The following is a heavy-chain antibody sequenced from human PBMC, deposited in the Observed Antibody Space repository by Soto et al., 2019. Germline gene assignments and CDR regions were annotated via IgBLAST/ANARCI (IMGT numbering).Heavy chain of an antibody. CDR1: GGSITTNGHY. CDR3: AREQWGFDS. V-gene: IGHV4-31*03. J-gene: IGHJ4*02. Sequence: QVQLQESGPELVKPSQTLSLTCSVSGGSITTNGHYWTWIRQHPGQGLEWIAYIYYTGNSYLNPSLKSRLSMSVDTSKTQFSLELRSVTAADTAVYYCAREQWGFDSWGQGTLVTVSS. CDR2: IYYTGNS. D-gene: IGHD6-19*01.